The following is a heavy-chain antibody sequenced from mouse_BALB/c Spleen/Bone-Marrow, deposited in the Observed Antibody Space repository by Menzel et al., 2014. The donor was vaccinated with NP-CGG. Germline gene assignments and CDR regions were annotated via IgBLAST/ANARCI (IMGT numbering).Heavy chain of an antibody. CDR1: GYTFTDYA. V-gene: IGHV1-67*01. CDR2: ISTYSGNT. Sequence: QVQLPQSGPELVRPGVSVKISCKGSGYTFTDYAMHWVKQSHAKSLEWIGVISTYSGNTNYNQKFKGKATMTVDKSSSTAYMELARLTSEDSAIHYCARSGYGYDWFAYWGQGTLVTVSA. D-gene: IGHD2-2*01. CDR3: ARSGYGYDWFAY. J-gene: IGHJ3*01.